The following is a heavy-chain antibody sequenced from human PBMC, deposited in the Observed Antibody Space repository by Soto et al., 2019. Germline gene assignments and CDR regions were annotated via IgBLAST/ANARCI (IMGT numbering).Heavy chain of an antibody. J-gene: IGHJ4*02. V-gene: IGHV3-33*05. Sequence: QVQLVESGGGVVQPGTSLRLSCVGSGFTFRSYVIHWVRQAPGKGLEWVALTSYDRSNTFYGDSVKGRFTISRHNSRNTVELQMDSIRFEVTALYDCSRWGTTGGLDFWGQGTLVSVSS. CDR2: TSYDRSNT. CDR1: GFTFRSYV. CDR3: SRWGTTGGLDF. D-gene: IGHD3-16*01.